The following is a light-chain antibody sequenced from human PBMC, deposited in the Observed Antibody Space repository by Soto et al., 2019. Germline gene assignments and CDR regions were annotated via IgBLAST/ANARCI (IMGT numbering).Light chain of an antibody. V-gene: IGLV2-23*01. Sequence: QSALTQPASVSGSPGQSITISCSGTTSDVGGYNLVSWYQQHTAKAPKLLIYEGTQRPSGVSSRFSGSKSGNTASLTISGLQAEDEADYYCCSYASSSSYVFGTGTKLT. CDR3: CSYASSSSYV. J-gene: IGLJ1*01. CDR2: EGT. CDR1: TSDVGGYNL.